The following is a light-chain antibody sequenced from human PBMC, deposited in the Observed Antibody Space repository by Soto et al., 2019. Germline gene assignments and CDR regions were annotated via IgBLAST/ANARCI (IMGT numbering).Light chain of an antibody. V-gene: IGLV4-69*01. CDR3: QTWGTGIRVV. CDR1: SGHSRYA. CDR2: LNSDGSH. J-gene: IGLJ2*01. Sequence: QPVLTQSPSASASLGASVKLTCTLSSGHSRYAIAWHQQQPEKGPRYLMKLNSDGSHSKGDGIPDRFSGSSSGAERYLTISSLQSEDEADYYCQTWGTGIRVVFGGGTKVTVL.